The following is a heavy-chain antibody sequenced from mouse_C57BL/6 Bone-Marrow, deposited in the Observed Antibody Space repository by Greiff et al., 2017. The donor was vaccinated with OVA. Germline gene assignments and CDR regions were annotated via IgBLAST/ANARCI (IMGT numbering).Heavy chain of an antibody. CDR3: TTRSTMVTTRGYYYAMDY. CDR1: GFNIKDDY. V-gene: IGHV14-4*01. D-gene: IGHD2-1*01. CDR2: IDPENGDT. J-gene: IGHJ4*01. Sequence: VQLQQSGAELVRPGASVKLSCTASGFNIKDDYMHWVKQRPEQGLEWIGWIDPENGDTEYASKFQGKATITADPSSNTAYLQLSSLTSEDTAVYYCTTRSTMVTTRGYYYAMDYWGQGTSVTVSS.